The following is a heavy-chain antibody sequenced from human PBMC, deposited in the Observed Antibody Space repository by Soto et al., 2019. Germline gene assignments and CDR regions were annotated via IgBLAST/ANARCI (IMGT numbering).Heavy chain of an antibody. D-gene: IGHD6-6*01. CDR2: ISGGGDST. V-gene: IGHV3-23*01. J-gene: IGHJ6*02. CDR3: VKYGGAAARPTFYYGLDV. Sequence: EVQLLESGGALVQPGGSLRLSCAASGVFFSNYHMSWVRQSPGKGLQWVAAISGGGDSTYYADSMKGRFTISRDNSENTLWLQMNSLRAGDTAVYYCVKYGGAAARPTFYYGLDVWGQGTTVTVSS. CDR1: GVFFSNYH.